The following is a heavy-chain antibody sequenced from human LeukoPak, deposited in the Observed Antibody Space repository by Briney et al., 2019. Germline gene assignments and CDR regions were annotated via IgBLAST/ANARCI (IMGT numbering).Heavy chain of an antibody. J-gene: IGHJ4*02. CDR2: ISWNGGSI. D-gene: IGHD1-26*01. CDR3: AKSVSGSYYYFDY. Sequence: GGSLRLSCAASGFTFDDYAMHWVRQAPGKGLEWVSGISWNGGSIGYADSVKGRFTISRDNAKNSLYLQMNSLRAEDTALYYCAKSVSGSYYYFDYWGQGTLVTVSS. CDR1: GFTFDDYA. V-gene: IGHV3-9*01.